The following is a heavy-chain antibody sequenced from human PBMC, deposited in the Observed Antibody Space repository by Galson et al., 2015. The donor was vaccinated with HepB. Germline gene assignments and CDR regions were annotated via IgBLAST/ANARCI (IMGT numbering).Heavy chain of an antibody. V-gene: IGHV3-23*01. CDR1: GFTFSSYA. CDR3: AKVITGMTSPFDY. J-gene: IGHJ4*02. Sequence: SLRLSCAASGFTFSSYAMGWVRQAPGKGLEWVSAISGSTGSTYDADSVKGRFTISRDNSKNTLYLQMNSLRAEDTAVYYCAKVITGMTSPFDYWGQGTLVTVSS. CDR2: ISGSTGST. D-gene: IGHD1-20*01.